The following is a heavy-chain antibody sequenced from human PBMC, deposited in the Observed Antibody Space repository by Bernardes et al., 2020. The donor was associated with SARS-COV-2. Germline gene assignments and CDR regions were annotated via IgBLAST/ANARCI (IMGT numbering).Heavy chain of an antibody. CDR1: GFTFSSYS. D-gene: IGHD2-8*01. Sequence: GESLKISCAASGFTFSSYSMNWVRQAPGKGLEWVSSISSSSSYIYYADSVKGRFTISRDNAKNSLYLQMNSLRAEDSAVYYCAREMADPGPLDYWGQGTLVTVSS. CDR3: AREMADPGPLDY. J-gene: IGHJ4*02. V-gene: IGHV3-21*01. CDR2: ISSSSSYI.